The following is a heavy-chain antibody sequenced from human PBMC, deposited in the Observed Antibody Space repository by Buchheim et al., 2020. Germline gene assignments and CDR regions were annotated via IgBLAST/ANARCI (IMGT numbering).Heavy chain of an antibody. D-gene: IGHD3-22*01. CDR3: AKGAGWLLQMYYFDY. Sequence: QVQLVESGGGVVQPGRSLRLSCAASGFTFSSYGMHWVRQAPGKGLEWVAVISYDGSNKYYADSVKGRFTISRDNSKNTRYLQMNSLRAEDTAVYYCAKGAGWLLQMYYFDYWGQGTL. V-gene: IGHV3-30*18. J-gene: IGHJ4*02. CDR2: ISYDGSNK. CDR1: GFTFSSYG.